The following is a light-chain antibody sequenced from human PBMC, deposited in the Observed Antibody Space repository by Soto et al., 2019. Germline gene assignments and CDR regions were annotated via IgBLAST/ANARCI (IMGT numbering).Light chain of an antibody. CDR3: QHRSEWPVS. Sequence: EIVLTQSPATLALSPGERATLSCRASQSVSTYLAWYQQKPGQAPRLLISDASKRATGIPARFSGSGSWTDFPLTISSLEHEDFAVYYCQHRSEWPVSFGQGTRLETK. CDR1: QSVSTY. V-gene: IGKV3-11*01. CDR2: DAS. J-gene: IGKJ5*01.